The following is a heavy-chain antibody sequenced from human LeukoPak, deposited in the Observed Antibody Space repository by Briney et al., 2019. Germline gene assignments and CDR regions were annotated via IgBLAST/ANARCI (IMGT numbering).Heavy chain of an antibody. Sequence: PSETLSLTCTVSGGSISSSSYSWGWIRQPPGKGLEWIGSIYYSGSTYYNPSLKSRVTISVDTSKNQFSLKLSSVTAADTAVYYCARLPVYCSSTSCYTFDYWGQGTLVTVSS. V-gene: IGHV4-39*01. CDR3: ARLPVYCSSTSCYTFDY. J-gene: IGHJ4*02. CDR2: IYYSGST. CDR1: GGSISSSSYS. D-gene: IGHD2-2*01.